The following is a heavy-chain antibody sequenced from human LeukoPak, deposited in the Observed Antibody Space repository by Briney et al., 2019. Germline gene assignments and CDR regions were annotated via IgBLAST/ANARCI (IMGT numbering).Heavy chain of an antibody. J-gene: IGHJ4*02. D-gene: IGHD3-22*01. CDR1: GGSITGYY. CDR2: IYYSGST. V-gene: IGHV4-59*12. Sequence: SETLSLTCTVSGGSITGYYWSWIRQPPGKGLEWIGYIYYSGSTYYNPSLKSRVTISVDTSKNQFSLKLSSVTAADTAVYYCARVLLVTMIVVVPPIVWGQGTLVTVSS. CDR3: ARVLLVTMIVVVPPIV.